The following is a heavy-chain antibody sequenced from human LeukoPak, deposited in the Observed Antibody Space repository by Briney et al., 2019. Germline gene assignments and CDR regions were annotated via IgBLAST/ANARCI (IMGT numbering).Heavy chain of an antibody. V-gene: IGHV1-2*02. Sequence: GSVKVSCKASGYTFTGYYMHWVRQAPGQGLEWMGWINPNSGGTNYAQKFQGRVTMTRDTSISTAYMELSRLRSDDTAVYYCTRGRTRTGYSSGWYHDYWGQGTLVTVSS. J-gene: IGHJ4*02. CDR1: GYTFTGYY. D-gene: IGHD6-19*01. CDR3: TRGRTRTGYSSGWYHDY. CDR2: INPNSGGT.